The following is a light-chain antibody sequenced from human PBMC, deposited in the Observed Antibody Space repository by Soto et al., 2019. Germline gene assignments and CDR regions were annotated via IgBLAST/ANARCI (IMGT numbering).Light chain of an antibody. V-gene: IGLV2-14*01. J-gene: IGLJ3*02. CDR1: NRDIGAYNL. CDR2: EVR. Sequence: QSALTQPASVSGSLGQSITISCTGSNRDIGAYNLVSWYQQYPDTAPKLIIYEVRHRPSGVSYRFTGSRSGNTASLTISALQADDESTFYCSSYTTTSTLLFGGGTKLTVL. CDR3: SSYTTTSTLL.